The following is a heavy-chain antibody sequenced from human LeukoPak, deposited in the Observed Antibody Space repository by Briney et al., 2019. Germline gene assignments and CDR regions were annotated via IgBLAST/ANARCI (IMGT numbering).Heavy chain of an antibody. V-gene: IGHV4-34*01. Sequence: SETLSLTCAVYGGSFSGYQWSWIRQPPGKGLEWIGSIYYSGSTYYNPSLKSRVTISVDTSKNQFSLKLSSVTAADTAVYYCARDTNWFDPWGQGTLVTVSS. CDR1: GGSFSGYQ. CDR3: ARDTNWFDP. J-gene: IGHJ5*02. D-gene: IGHD5-18*01. CDR2: IYYSGST.